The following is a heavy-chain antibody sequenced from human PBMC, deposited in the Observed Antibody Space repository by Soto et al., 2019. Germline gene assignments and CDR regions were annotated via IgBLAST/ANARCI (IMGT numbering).Heavy chain of an antibody. CDR1: GFTFSSSV. CDR2: ISIDGGRT. V-gene: IGHV3-30-3*01. Sequence: QVQLVESGGGVVQPGRSLRLSCIASGFTFSSSVMHWVRQAPGEGLEWVAGISIDGGRTHYADSVKGRFTISRDNSKYTLYLQMDSLTSGETCVYYCAREGGSRCRGGTFWHWGQGTLVTVSS. CDR3: AREGGSRCRGGTFWH. D-gene: IGHD1-26*01. J-gene: IGHJ1*01.